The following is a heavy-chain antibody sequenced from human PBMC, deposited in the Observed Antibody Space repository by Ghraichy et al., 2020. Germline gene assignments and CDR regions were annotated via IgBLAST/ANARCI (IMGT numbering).Heavy chain of an antibody. D-gene: IGHD2-21*01. Sequence: ASVKVSCKASGYTFTDYYIHWVRQAPGQGLEWIAWINPNRDLSNSAQRFQGRVSVSRDTSTTTAYMELHNLRSDDTAVYYCARPAKGSNSLWFWGQGTQVSVSS. J-gene: IGHJ4*02. V-gene: IGHV1-2*02. CDR1: GYTFTDYY. CDR2: INPNRDLS. CDR3: ARPAKGSNSLWF.